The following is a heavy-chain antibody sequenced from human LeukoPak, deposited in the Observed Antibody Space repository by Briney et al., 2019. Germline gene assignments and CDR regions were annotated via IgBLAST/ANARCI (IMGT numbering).Heavy chain of an antibody. V-gene: IGHV1-18*01. J-gene: IGHJ4*02. CDR2: VSTYNDKK. D-gene: IGHD1-26*01. CDR3: ARHSGSYDFDY. Sequence: ASVKVSCKTSGYRFTSYGISWVRQAPGQGLEWMGWVSTYNDKKDYAQKFQGRVIMTTDTSTTTAYMELGSLRSDDTAVYYCARHSGSYDFDYWGQGTLVTVSS. CDR1: GYRFTSYG.